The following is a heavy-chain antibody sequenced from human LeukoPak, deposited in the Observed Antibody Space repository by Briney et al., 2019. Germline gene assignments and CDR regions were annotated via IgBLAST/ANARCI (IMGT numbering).Heavy chain of an antibody. CDR1: GFTVSSSY. V-gene: IGHV3-53*01. CDR3: AKEGLLSSSWAEYYFDY. CDR2: IYSDGRT. Sequence: GGSLRLSCAASGFTVSSSYMSWVRQAPGKGLEWVSVIYSDGRTFYAGSVKGRFTISRDNSKNTLYLQMNSLRAEDTAVYYCAKEGLLSSSWAEYYFDYWGQGTLVTVSS. J-gene: IGHJ4*02. D-gene: IGHD6-13*01.